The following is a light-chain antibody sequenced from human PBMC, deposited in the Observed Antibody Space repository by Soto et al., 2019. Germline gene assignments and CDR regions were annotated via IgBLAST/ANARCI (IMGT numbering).Light chain of an antibody. CDR1: QRGLYSSNNKNY. CDR3: QQYYSTPQT. J-gene: IGKJ1*01. Sequence: DMLLTPSPDALSVSLGERATINCKSSQRGLYSSNNKNYLAWYQQKPGQPPKLLIYWASTRESGVPDRFSGSGSGTDFTLTISSLQAEDVAVYYCQQYYSTPQTFGQGTKVDIK. CDR2: WAS. V-gene: IGKV4-1*01.